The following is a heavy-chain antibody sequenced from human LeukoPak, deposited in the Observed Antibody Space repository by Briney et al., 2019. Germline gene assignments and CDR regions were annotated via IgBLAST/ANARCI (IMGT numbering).Heavy chain of an antibody. D-gene: IGHD5-24*01. CDR2: INSDGGST. V-gene: IGHV3-74*01. Sequence: TGRSLRLSCAASGFTFSTYWMHWVRQAPGKGLVWVSRINSDGGSTTYADSVKGRFTISRDNAKNMLYLQMNSLRAEDTAVYYCARGRFFGMDVWGQGTTVTVSS. CDR1: GFTFSTYW. J-gene: IGHJ6*02. CDR3: ARGRFFGMDV.